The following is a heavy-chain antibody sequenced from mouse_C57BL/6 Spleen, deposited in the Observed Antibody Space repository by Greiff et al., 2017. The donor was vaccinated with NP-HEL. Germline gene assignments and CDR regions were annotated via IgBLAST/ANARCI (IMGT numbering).Heavy chain of an antibody. CDR3: TGLYDYDDYFDY. CDR2: IRLKSDNYAT. D-gene: IGHD2-4*01. CDR1: GFTFSNYW. Sequence: EVKVEESGGGLVQPGGSMKLSCVASGFTFSNYWMNWVRQSPEKGLEWVAQIRLKSDNYATHYAESVKGRFTISRDDSKSSVYLQMNNLRAEDTGIYYCTGLYDYDDYFDYWGQGTTLTVSS. V-gene: IGHV6-3*01. J-gene: IGHJ2*01.